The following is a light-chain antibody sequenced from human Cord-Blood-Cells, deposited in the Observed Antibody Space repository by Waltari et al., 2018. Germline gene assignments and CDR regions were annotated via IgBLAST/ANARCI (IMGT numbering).Light chain of an antibody. CDR1: QGISSY. J-gene: IGKJ2*01. V-gene: IGKV1-9*01. CDR2: AAS. Sequence: ISLTKSPSSLSASVGDRVTITCRASQGISSYLAWYQQKPGKDPKPLIYAASTLQSGVPSRVSGSGSGTDFTLTISSLQPEDFATYYCQQLNSYPYTFGQGTKLEIK. CDR3: QQLNSYPYT.